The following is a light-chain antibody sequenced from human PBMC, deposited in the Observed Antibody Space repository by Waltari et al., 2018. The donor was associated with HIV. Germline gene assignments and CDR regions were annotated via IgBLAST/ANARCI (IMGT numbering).Light chain of an antibody. J-gene: IGLJ2*01. CDR3: QTWGTGFLV. CDR1: SGHRRYA. V-gene: IGLV4-69*01. CDR2: LNGDGRN. Sequence: QLVLTQSPSASASLGASVKLTCTLSSGHRRYAIAWHQQQPEKGPRFLMRLNGDGRNITGDGIPDRFSGSSSGTERYLTISSLQSDDEADYYCQTWGTGFLVFGGGTKLTVL.